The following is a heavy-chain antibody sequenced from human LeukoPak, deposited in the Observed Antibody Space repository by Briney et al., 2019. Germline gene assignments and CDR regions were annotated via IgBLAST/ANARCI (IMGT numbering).Heavy chain of an antibody. Sequence: GASVKVSCKASAYTFATYGFSWVRQAPGQGLERMGWISAYNGHRTYAQNFQGRVSMTTDSSTNTAYMELRSLSPDDTAVYYCARDQGGGNCDFWGQGSLVTVSS. J-gene: IGHJ4*02. V-gene: IGHV1-18*01. CDR3: ARDQGGGNCDF. CDR1: AYTFATYG. CDR2: ISAYNGHR. D-gene: IGHD2-21*01.